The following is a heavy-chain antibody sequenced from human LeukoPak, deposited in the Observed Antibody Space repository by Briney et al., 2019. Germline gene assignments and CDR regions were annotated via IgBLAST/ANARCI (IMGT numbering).Heavy chain of an antibody. CDR2: MNPNSGNT. CDR3: ARDQALAQGLSSGWSWALPENWFDP. Sequence: ASVKVSCKASGYTFTSYDINWVRQATGQGLEWMGWMNPNSGNTGYAQKFQGRVTMTRDTSTSTVYMELSSLRSEDTAVYYCARDQALAQGLSSGWSWALPENWFDPWGQGTLVTVSS. V-gene: IGHV1-8*01. CDR1: GYTFTSYD. D-gene: IGHD6-19*01. J-gene: IGHJ5*02.